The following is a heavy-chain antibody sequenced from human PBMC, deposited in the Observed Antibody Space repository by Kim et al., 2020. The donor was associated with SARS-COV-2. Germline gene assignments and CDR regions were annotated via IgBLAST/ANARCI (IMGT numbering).Heavy chain of an antibody. Sequence: SETLSLTCDVSGGSINSGGYYWSWIRQHPGKGLEWIGHISNSGSTSYNPALKSRVSISIDMSKNQFSLKMTSVAAADSAVYYCAREGRIAPSGFQYWGQGTQVTVSS. CDR1: GGSINSGGYY. D-gene: IGHD6-13*01. CDR2: ISNSGST. J-gene: IGHJ4*01. V-gene: IGHV4-31*11. CDR3: AREGRIAPSGFQY.